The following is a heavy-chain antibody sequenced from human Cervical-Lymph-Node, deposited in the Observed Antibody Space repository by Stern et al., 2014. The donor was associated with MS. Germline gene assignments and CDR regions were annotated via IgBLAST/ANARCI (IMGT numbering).Heavy chain of an antibody. CDR2: IKRDGSET. Sequence: EVQLVESGGGLVQPGGSQRLSCVASGSTFSTSWMSWVRQAPGKGLGWVANIKRDGSETYYLDSVKGRFTISRDNAKSSLYLEMNSLRAEDTAVYYCTRFLQSGWSDLFDSWGRGTLVTVSS. J-gene: IGHJ5*01. V-gene: IGHV3-7*01. D-gene: IGHD6-19*01. CDR3: TRFLQSGWSDLFDS. CDR1: GSTFSTSW.